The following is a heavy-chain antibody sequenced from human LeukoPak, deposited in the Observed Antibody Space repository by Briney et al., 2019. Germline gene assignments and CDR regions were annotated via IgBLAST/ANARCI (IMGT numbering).Heavy chain of an antibody. CDR1: GFTFSSYA. V-gene: IGHV3-23*01. D-gene: IGHD1-1*01. J-gene: IGHJ4*02. CDR2: ISGSGGST. Sequence: GGSLRLSCAASGFTFSSYAMSWVRQAPGKGLEWVSAISGSGGSTYYADSVKGRFTISRDNSKNTLYLQMNSLRAEDTAVYFCASGELDSLYYFDYWGQGTLVTVSS. CDR3: ASGELDSLYYFDY.